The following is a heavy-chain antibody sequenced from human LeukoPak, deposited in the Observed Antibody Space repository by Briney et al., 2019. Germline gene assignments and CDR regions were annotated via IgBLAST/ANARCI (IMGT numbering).Heavy chain of an antibody. CDR1: GFTFDDYA. D-gene: IGHD6-19*01. CDR2: ISWNSGGI. J-gene: IGHJ5*02. CDR3: AKSSSGWYGSWFDP. Sequence: GRSLRLSCAASGFTFDDYAMHWVRQAPGKGLEWVSGISWNSGGIGYADSVKGRFTISRDNAKNSLYLQMNSLRAEDTALYYCAKSSSGWYGSWFDPWGQGTLVTVSS. V-gene: IGHV3-9*01.